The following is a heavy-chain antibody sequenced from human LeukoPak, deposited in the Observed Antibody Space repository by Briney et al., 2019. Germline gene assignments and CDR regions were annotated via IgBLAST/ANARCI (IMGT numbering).Heavy chain of an antibody. Sequence: GGSLRLSCAASGLTFSSQWMSWVRQAPGKGQEWVGRSKNTADGGTTDYAAPVKGRFTISRDDSKSTLYLQMNSLKTDDTAVYFCTTAKWLLKCWGQGTLVTVSS. D-gene: IGHD5-12*01. CDR2: SKNTADGGTT. CDR1: GLTFSSQW. J-gene: IGHJ4*02. CDR3: TTAKWLLKC. V-gene: IGHV3-15*01.